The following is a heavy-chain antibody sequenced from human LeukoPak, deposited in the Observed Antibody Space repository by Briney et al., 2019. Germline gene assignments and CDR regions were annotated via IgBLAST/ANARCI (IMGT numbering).Heavy chain of an antibody. V-gene: IGHV6-1*01. CDR2: TYYRSRWYY. D-gene: IGHD3-10*01. J-gene: IGHJ4*02. Sequence: SQTLSLTCAISGDSVSSNTAAWYWVRQSPSRGLEWLGRTYYRSRWYYEYAVSVRSRITINADTSKNHFSLQLNSVTPDDTAVYYCARDPSGDQGLDSWGQGTLVTVSS. CDR1: GDSVSSNTAA. CDR3: ARDPSGDQGLDS.